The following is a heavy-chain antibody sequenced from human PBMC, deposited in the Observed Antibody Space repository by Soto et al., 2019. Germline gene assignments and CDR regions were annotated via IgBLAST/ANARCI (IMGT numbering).Heavy chain of an antibody. Sequence: GGSLRLSCAASGFTFSSYAMHWVRQAPGKGLEWVAVISYDGSNKYYADSVKGRFTISRDNSKNTLYLQMNSLRAEDTAVYYCARAGWAGAGYSSGWPLGYYYGMDVCGQGTTVTVYS. CDR2: ISYDGSNK. CDR3: ARAGWAGAGYSSGWPLGYYYGMDV. J-gene: IGHJ6*02. CDR1: GFTFSSYA. V-gene: IGHV3-30-3*01. D-gene: IGHD6-19*01.